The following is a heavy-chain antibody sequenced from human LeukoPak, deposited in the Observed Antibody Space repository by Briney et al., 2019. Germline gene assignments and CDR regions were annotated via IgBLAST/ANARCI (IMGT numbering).Heavy chain of an antibody. J-gene: IGHJ4*02. CDR1: GGSFSGYY. Sequence: SETLSLTCAVYGGSFSGYYWSWIREPPGKGLEGSGEINHSGSTNYNPSLKSRVTISVDTSKNQFSLKLSSVTAADTAVYYCARSPTHYSTYGSDYWGQGTLVTVSS. CDR3: ARSPTHYSTYGSDY. CDR2: INHSGST. V-gene: IGHV4-34*01. D-gene: IGHD4-11*01.